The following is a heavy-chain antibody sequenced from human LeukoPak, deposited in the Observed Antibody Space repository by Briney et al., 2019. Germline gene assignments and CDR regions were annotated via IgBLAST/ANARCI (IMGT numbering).Heavy chain of an antibody. V-gene: IGHV3-23*01. D-gene: IGHD2-2*01. CDR1: GFTFSSSA. Sequence: GGSLRLSCAASGFTFSSSAMSWVRQAPGKGLEWVSAISNNGGYTYYADSVRGRFTISRDNSKNTLYLQLNSLRAEDTAVYYCAKTMVTTTNCLDYWGQGTLVTVSS. J-gene: IGHJ4*02. CDR3: AKTMVTTTNCLDY. CDR2: ISNNGGYT.